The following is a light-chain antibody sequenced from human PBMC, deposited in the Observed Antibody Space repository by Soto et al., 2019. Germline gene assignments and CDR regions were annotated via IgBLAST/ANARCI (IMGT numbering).Light chain of an antibody. V-gene: IGKV3-20*01. CDR1: QSVSSSY. CDR3: QQYGSSLTWT. Sequence: EIVLTQSPGTLSLSPGERATLSCRASQSVSSSYLVWYQQKPGQAPRLLIYGASIRATGIPDRFSGSGSGTDFTLTISRLQLEDFAVYYCQQYGSSLTWTFGQGTNVEIK. J-gene: IGKJ1*01. CDR2: GAS.